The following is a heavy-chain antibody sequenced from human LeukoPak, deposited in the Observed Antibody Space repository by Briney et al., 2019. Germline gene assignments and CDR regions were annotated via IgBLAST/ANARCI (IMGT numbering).Heavy chain of an antibody. D-gene: IGHD3-16*01. CDR1: GYSISSGYY. Sequence: PSETLSLTCNVSGYSISSGYYWGWIRQPPGKGLEWIGSIYHSGYTHYNPSLKGRVTMSVDTSKNDFSLKLSSVAAADTAIYYCVRDMNPTHYFDYWGQGTLVNVSS. CDR3: VRDMNPTHYFDY. J-gene: IGHJ4*02. V-gene: IGHV4-38-2*02. CDR2: IYHSGYT.